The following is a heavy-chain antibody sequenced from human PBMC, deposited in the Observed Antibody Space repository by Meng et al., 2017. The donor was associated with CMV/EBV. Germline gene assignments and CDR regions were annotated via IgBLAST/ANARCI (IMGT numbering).Heavy chain of an antibody. D-gene: IGHD6-13*01. CDR1: GFTFDDYA. CDR2: ISGSGGST. J-gene: IGHJ6*02. Sequence: GESLKISCAASGFTFDDYAMHWVRQAPGKGLEWVSAISGSGGSTYYADSVKGRFTISRDNSKNTLYLQMNSLRAEDTAVYYCAKDLDSSSWNYYYCGMDVWGQGTTVTVSS. V-gene: IGHV3-23*01. CDR3: AKDLDSSSWNYYYCGMDV.